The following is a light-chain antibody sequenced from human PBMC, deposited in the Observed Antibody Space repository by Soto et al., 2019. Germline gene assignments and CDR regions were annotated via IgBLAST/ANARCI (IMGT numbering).Light chain of an antibody. J-gene: IGKJ1*01. Sequence: EIVLTQSPGTLSLSPGERATLSCRASQSVSSNYLAWYQQKPGQAPRLLIYGASSRATGIPDRFSGSGSGTDFTLTINRLEPEDFAVYYCHQYGSSARTFGQGTKVEIK. CDR3: HQYGSSART. CDR1: QSVSSNY. V-gene: IGKV3-20*01. CDR2: GAS.